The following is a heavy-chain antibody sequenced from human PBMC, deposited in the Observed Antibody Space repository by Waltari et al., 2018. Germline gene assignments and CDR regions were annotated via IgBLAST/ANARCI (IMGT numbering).Heavy chain of an antibody. V-gene: IGHV3-48*03. Sequence: EVQLVESGGGLVQPGGSLRLSCAASGFTFSSCEMNWVRQAPGKGLEWVSYISSSGSTIYYADSVKGRFTISRDNAKNSLYLQMNSLRAEDTAVYYCARGPAMIAKNKVLDYWGQGTLVTVSS. CDR1: GFTFSSCE. CDR3: ARGPAMIAKNKVLDY. CDR2: ISSSGSTI. D-gene: IGHD3-22*01. J-gene: IGHJ4*02.